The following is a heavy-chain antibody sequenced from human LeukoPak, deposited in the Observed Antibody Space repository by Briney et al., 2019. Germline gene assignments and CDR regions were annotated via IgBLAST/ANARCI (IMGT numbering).Heavy chain of an antibody. CDR2: IYTSGST. V-gene: IGHV4-4*07. D-gene: IGHD2-2*01. CDR3: AREDIVVVPAAGDAFDI. J-gene: IGHJ3*02. Sequence: KPSETLSLTCTVSGGSISSYYWSWIRQPAGKGLEWIGRIYTSGSTNYNPSLKSRVTMSVDTSKNQFSLKLSSVTAADTAVYYCAREDIVVVPAAGDAFDIWGQGTMVTVSS. CDR1: GGSISSYY.